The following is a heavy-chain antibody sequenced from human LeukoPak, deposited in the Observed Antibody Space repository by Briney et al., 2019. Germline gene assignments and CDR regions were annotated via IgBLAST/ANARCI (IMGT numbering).Heavy chain of an antibody. Sequence: ASVKVSCKASRYTLPGYYIQEMRQAPGQGREWVAWIHPNGGCTSYSQKFQGRVTTTRGTSISTVYIELSSLTSDDTAIYYCARVQSTEGSSWCREFDYWGQGTLVTVSS. V-gene: IGHV1-2*02. CDR1: RYTLPGYY. D-gene: IGHD6-13*01. CDR2: IHPNGGCT. J-gene: IGHJ4*02. CDR3: ARVQSTEGSSWCREFDY.